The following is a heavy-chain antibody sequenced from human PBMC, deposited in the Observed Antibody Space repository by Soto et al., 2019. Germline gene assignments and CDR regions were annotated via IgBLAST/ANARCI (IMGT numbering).Heavy chain of an antibody. CDR1: GFTFSSYA. J-gene: IGHJ6*03. D-gene: IGHD2-15*01. Sequence: EVQLLESGGGLVQPGGSLRLSCAASGFTFSSYAMSWVRQAPGKGLEWVSAISGSGGSTYYADSVKGRFTISRDNSKNTLYLQKNRLRAEDTAVYYCAKDYRYCSGGSCYTYYYYYYMDVWGKGTTVTVSS. V-gene: IGHV3-23*01. CDR3: AKDYRYCSGGSCYTYYYYYYMDV. CDR2: ISGSGGST.